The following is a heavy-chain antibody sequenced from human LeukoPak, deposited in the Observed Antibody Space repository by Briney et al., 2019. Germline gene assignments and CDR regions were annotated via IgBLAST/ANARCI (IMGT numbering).Heavy chain of an antibody. J-gene: IGHJ6*04. V-gene: IGHV3-30*18. Sequence: GGSLRRSCAASGFTFSSYGMHWFRQAPGKGLEGVAVISYDGSNKYYADSVKGRLTISRDNSKNTLYLQMNSLRAEDTAVYYCAKVGSFGGYYGMDVWGKGTTVTVSS. D-gene: IGHD2/OR15-2a*01. CDR1: GFTFSSYG. CDR3: AKVGSFGGYYGMDV. CDR2: ISYDGSNK.